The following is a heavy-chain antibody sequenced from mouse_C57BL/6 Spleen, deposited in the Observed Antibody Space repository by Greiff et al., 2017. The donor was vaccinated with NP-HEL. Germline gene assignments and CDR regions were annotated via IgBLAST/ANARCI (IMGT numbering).Heavy chain of an antibody. J-gene: IGHJ1*03. CDR2: IHPNSGST. CDR1: GYTFTSYW. D-gene: IGHD4-1*01. V-gene: IGHV1-64*01. CDR3: ARSTNWEGWYFDV. Sequence: VQLQQPGAELVKPGASVKLSCKASGYTFTSYWMHWVKQRPGQGLEWIGMIHPNSGSTNYNEKFKSKATLTVDKSSSTAYMQLSSLTSEDSAVYYCARSTNWEGWYFDVWGTGTTVTVSS.